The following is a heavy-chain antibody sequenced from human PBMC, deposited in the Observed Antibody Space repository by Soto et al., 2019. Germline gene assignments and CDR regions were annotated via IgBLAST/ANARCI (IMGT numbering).Heavy chain of an antibody. D-gene: IGHD6-25*01. CDR3: AREGSGSSWFDP. J-gene: IGHJ5*02. CDR1: GGSISSYY. Sequence: SETLSLTCTVSGGSISSYYWSWIRQPPGKGLEWIGYIYYSGSTNYNPSLKSRVTISVDTSKNQFSLKLSSVTAADTAVYYCAREGSGSSWFDPWGQGTLVTVSS. V-gene: IGHV4-59*01. CDR2: IYYSGST.